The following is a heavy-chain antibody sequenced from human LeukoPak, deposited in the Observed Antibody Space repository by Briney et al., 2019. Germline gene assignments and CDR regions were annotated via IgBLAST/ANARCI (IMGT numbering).Heavy chain of an antibody. D-gene: IGHD6-13*01. CDR3: ARDGPAAGLYFDY. Sequence: GGSLRLSCAASGFTVSSNYMNWVRQAPGKGLEWVASIKQDGSEKYYVDSVKGRFTISRDNAKNSLYLQMNSLRAEDTAIYYCARDGPAAGLYFDYWGQGTLVTVSS. CDR2: IKQDGSEK. J-gene: IGHJ4*02. V-gene: IGHV3-7*03. CDR1: GFTVSSNY.